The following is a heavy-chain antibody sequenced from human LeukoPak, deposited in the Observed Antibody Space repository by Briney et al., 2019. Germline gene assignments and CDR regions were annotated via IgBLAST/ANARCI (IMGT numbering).Heavy chain of an antibody. CDR2: ISGSDDRT. V-gene: IGHV3-23*01. Sequence: GGSLRLSCGASGFTFSSYAMTWVRQAPGKGLEWVSGISGSDDRTNYAGSVKGRFTISRDNSKNTLYLQMNSLRAEDTAVYYCAKVDSGYSYGNFDYWGQGTLVTVSS. CDR1: GFTFSSYA. D-gene: IGHD5-12*01. CDR3: AKVDSGYSYGNFDY. J-gene: IGHJ4*02.